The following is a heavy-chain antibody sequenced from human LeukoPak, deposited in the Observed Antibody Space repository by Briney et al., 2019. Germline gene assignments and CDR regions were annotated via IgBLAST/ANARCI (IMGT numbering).Heavy chain of an antibody. Sequence: GGSLRLSCTASGFTFSSYWMSWVHQAPGKGLEWVANIKQDGSEKYYVDSVKGRFTISRDNAKNSLFLQMNSLIVEDTAVYFCVGGYSYGTVLDYWGQGTLVSVSS. CDR2: IKQDGSEK. D-gene: IGHD5-18*01. V-gene: IGHV3-7*01. J-gene: IGHJ4*02. CDR1: GFTFSSYW. CDR3: VGGYSYGTVLDY.